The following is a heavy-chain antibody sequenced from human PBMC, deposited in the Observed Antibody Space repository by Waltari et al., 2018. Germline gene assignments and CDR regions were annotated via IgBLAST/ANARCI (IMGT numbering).Heavy chain of an antibody. Sequence: QVQLVQSGAEVKRPGSSVKVSCKASGGIFSNYDNSWVRQARGQGLEWMGGIIPIFDTPNYAQDFQGRVTITADKSTGASYMELFNLRSEDTAMYYCARDGIRSGFDAFDIWGQGTMVIVSS. CDR3: ARDGIRSGFDAFDI. D-gene: IGHD6-19*01. V-gene: IGHV1-69*14. J-gene: IGHJ3*02. CDR2: IIPIFDTP. CDR1: GGIFSNYD.